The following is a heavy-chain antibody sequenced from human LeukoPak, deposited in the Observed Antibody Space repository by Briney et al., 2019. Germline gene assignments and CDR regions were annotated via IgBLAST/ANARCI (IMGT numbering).Heavy chain of an antibody. CDR1: GGSISSYY. CDR2: IYTSGST. V-gene: IGHV4-4*07. J-gene: IGHJ4*02. D-gene: IGHD3-22*01. CDR3: ARDPPIGYYDSSGFDY. Sequence: SETLSLTCTVSGGSISSYYWSWIRQPAGKGLEWIGRIYTSGSTNYNPSLKSRVTMSVDTSKNQFSLKLSSVTAADTAVYCCARDPPIGYYDSSGFDYWGQGTLVTVSS.